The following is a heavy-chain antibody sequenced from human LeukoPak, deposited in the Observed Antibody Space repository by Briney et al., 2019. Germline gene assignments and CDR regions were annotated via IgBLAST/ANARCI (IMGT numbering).Heavy chain of an antibody. V-gene: IGHV4-38-2*02. J-gene: IGHJ4*02. CDR2: IYHSGST. D-gene: IGHD3-9*01. Sequence: SETLSLTCTVSGYSISSGYYWGWIRQPPGKGLEWIGSIYHSGSTYYNPSLKSRVTISVDTSKNQFSLKLSSVTAADTAVYYCAREVYYDILTGYYIPTTGLFDYWGQGTLVTVSS. CDR3: AREVYYDILTGYYIPTTGLFDY. CDR1: GYSISSGYY.